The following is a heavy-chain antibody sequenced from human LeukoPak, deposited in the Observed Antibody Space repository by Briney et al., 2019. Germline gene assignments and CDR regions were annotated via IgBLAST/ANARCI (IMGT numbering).Heavy chain of an antibody. CDR2: IYTSGST. D-gene: IGHD6-19*01. CDR1: GGSVSSYY. CDR3: ARDPEFIAVAGHYYYYYGMDA. Sequence: SETLSLTCTVAGGSVSSYYWSSIRQPAGKGLECIGRIYTSGSTNYNPSLNSRVTMSVDTSKNQFSLKLSSVTAADTAVYYCARDPEFIAVAGHYYYYYGMDAWGQGTTVTVSS. V-gene: IGHV4-4*07. J-gene: IGHJ6*02.